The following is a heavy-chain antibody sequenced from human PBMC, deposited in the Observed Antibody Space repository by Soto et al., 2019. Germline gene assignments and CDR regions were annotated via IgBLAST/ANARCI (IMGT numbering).Heavy chain of an antibody. CDR2: IYYSGST. CDR3: ARLTGVTIFGVVINNWFDP. CDR1: GGSISSSSYY. V-gene: IGHV4-39*01. Sequence: SETLSVTCTVSGGSISSSSYYWGWIRQPPGKGLEWIGSIYYSGSTYYNPSLKSRVTISVDTSKNQFSLKLSSVTAADTAVYYCARLTGVTIFGVVINNWFDPWGQGTLVT. D-gene: IGHD3-3*01. J-gene: IGHJ5*02.